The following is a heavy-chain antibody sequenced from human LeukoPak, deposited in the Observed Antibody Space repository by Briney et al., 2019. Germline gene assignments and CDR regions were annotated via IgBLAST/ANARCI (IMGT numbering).Heavy chain of an antibody. CDR1: GYSISSGYY. CDR3: ARVGRRYQYYSMDV. Sequence: RPSETLSLTCTVSGYSISSGYYWGWIRQPPGKGLEWIGSIYHSGSTYYNPSLKSRVTISVDTSKSQFSLKLSSVTAADTAVYYCARVGRRYQYYSMDVWGQGTTVTVSS. J-gene: IGHJ6*02. V-gene: IGHV4-38-2*02. CDR2: IYHSGST. D-gene: IGHD2-2*01.